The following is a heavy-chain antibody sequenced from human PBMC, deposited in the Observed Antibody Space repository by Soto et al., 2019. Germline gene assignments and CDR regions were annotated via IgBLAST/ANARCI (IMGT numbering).Heavy chain of an antibody. CDR1: GGTLSGYA. CDR3: ARGQYYDSSGYYRQFDY. Sequence: QVQLVQSGAEVKKPGSSVKVSCKASGGTLSGYAISWVRKPLGKGLEWMGGIIPIFGTANYAQKFQGRVTITADESTSTAYMELSSLRSEDTAVYYCARGQYYDSSGYYRQFDYWGQGTLVTVSS. D-gene: IGHD3-22*01. J-gene: IGHJ4*02. V-gene: IGHV1-69*01. CDR2: IIPIFGTA.